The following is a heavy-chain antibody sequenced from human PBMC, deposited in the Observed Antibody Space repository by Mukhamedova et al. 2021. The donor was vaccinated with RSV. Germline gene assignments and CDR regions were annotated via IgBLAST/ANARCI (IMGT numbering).Heavy chain of an antibody. CDR2: ISYGGNT. Sequence: GWIRPAPGKGLDGFGNISYGGNTHFNPSLKSRVIILLDTSKNQFSLRMNSVTAADTAVYYCARDVGIENSYFDFWGQGTLVTFSS. CDR3: ARDVGIENSYFDF. V-gene: IGHV4-39*07. J-gene: IGHJ4*02. D-gene: IGHD1-26*01.